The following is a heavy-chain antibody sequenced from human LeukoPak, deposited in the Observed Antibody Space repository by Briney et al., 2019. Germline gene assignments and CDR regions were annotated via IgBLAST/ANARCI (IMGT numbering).Heavy chain of an antibody. V-gene: IGHV4-31*03. D-gene: IGHD2-15*01. J-gene: IGHJ6*02. CDR1: GGSISSGGYY. CDR3: ASLVVAAPNYYGMDV. Sequence: PSETLSLTCTVSGGSISSGGYYWSWIRQHPGKGLEWIGYIYYSGSTYHNPSLKSRVTISVDTSKNQFSLKLSSVTAADTAVYYCASLVVAAPNYYGMDVWGQGTTVTVSS. CDR2: IYYSGST.